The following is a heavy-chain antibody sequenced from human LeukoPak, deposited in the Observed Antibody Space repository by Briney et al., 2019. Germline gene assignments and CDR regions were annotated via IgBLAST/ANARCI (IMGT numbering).Heavy chain of an antibody. D-gene: IGHD5-18*01. CDR3: ARSSGHSYGDFDY. CDR2: THHSGST. CDR1: GGSITSNY. V-gene: IGHV4-59*01. J-gene: IGHJ4*02. Sequence: SETLSLTCTVSGGSITSNYWSWIRQPPGKGLEWIGYTHHSGSTSYNPSLKSRITMSLDTSNNQLFLKLSSVTAADTAVYYCARSSGHSYGDFDYWGQGTLVTVSS.